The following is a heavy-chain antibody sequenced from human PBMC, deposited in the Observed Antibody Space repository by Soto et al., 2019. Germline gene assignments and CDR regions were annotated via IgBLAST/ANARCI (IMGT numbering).Heavy chain of an antibody. CDR3: TRVWAAVDYVDY. D-gene: IGHD3-16*01. CDR2: INYGGST. J-gene: IGHJ4*02. V-gene: IGHV4-39*01. Sequence: KPSETLSLTCSVSGFSISSSSHYWGWVRQSPEKGLEWLGSINYGGSTYQNPSLKSRLTLSVDTSKNLFSLDLTSVTAADTAVYFCTRVWAAVDYVDYWGQGALVTVSS. CDR1: GFSISSSSHY.